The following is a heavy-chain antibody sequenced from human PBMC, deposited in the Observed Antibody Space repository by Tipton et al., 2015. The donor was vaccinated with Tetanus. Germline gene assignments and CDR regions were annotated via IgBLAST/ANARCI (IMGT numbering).Heavy chain of an antibody. Sequence: TLSLTCTVSGGSMNSGGYYWSWIRQHPGKGLEWIGYIYYSGSTYYNPSLKSRVTISVDTSKNQFSLKLSSVTAADTAVYYCVRVGGYCDGGGYGVTYVDSWGQGTMGTVAS. CDR3: VRVGGYCDGGGYGVTYVDS. CDR1: GGSMNSGGYY. D-gene: IGHD3-22*01. J-gene: IGHJ4*02. CDR2: IYYSGST. V-gene: IGHV4-31*03.